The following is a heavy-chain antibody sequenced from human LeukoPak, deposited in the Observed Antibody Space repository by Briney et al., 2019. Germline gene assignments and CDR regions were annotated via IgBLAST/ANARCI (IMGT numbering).Heavy chain of an antibody. J-gene: IGHJ4*02. D-gene: IGHD6-19*01. CDR2: ISASDGST. CDR3: AKLTSGWFEDF. CDR1: GFTFSSYA. Sequence: PGGSLRLSCAASGFTFSSYAMTWVRQAPGKGLEWVSAISASDGSTYYVDSVRGRFTISRDFSKNTLFLQMNSLRAEDTAVYYCAKLTSGWFEDFWGQGTLVTVCS. V-gene: IGHV3-23*01.